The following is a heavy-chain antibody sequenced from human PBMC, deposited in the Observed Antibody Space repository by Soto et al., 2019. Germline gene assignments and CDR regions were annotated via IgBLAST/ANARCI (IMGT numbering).Heavy chain of an antibody. Sequence: PSETLSLTCAVSVYSISSGYYWGWIRQPPGKGLEWIGSIYHSGSTYYNPSLKSRVTISVDTSKNQFSLKLSSVTAADTAVYYCARVYGDHFDYWGQGTLVTVSS. CDR2: IYHSGST. V-gene: IGHV4-38-2*01. J-gene: IGHJ4*02. CDR3: ARVYGDHFDY. CDR1: VYSISSGYY. D-gene: IGHD4-17*01.